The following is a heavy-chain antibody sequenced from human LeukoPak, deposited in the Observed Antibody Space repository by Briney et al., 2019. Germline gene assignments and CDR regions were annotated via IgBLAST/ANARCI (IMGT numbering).Heavy chain of an antibody. J-gene: IGHJ4*02. CDR3: ARDCIGCHGFDY. CDR1: GYTFISYG. D-gene: IGHD2-15*01. CDR2: VSAYADDI. V-gene: IGHV1-18*01. Sequence: ASVKVSCKASGYTFISYGISWVRQAPGQGLEWMGWVSAYADDINYVQKFQGRVTMTTDTSTSTAYVELRSLRFDDTAVYYCARDCIGCHGFDYWGQGTLVTVSS.